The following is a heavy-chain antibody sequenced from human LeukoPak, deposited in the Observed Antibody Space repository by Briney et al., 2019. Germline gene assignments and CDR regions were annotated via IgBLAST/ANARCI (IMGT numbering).Heavy chain of an antibody. V-gene: IGHV1-18*01. D-gene: IGHD6-13*01. CDR3: VREVSAANAGYMDV. J-gene: IGHJ6*03. CDR2: ISVFYGHT. CDR1: GYTFTNYG. Sequence: ASVKVSCEASGYTFTNYGISWVRQAPGQGLEWMGWISVFYGHTNYSQNFQGRLTMTTHTSTSTAYLELRSLRSDDTAVYYCVREVSAANAGYMDVWGTGTTVTVSS.